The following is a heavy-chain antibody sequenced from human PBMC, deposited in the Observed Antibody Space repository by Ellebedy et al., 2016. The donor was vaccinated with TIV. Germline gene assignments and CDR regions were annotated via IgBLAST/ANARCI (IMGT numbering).Heavy chain of an antibody. J-gene: IGHJ6*02. D-gene: IGHD6-19*01. CDR2: INPSGGST. CDR3: ARDRSSGWFDYYYYGMDV. V-gene: IGHV1-46*04. CDR1: GFTFTTYY. Sequence: ASVKVSCKASGFTFTTYYMHWVRQAPGQGLEWMGIINPSGGSTSYAQKLQGRVTNTRDTSASTAYMELSSLRSEDTAVYYCARDRSSGWFDYYYYGMDVWGQGTTVTVSS.